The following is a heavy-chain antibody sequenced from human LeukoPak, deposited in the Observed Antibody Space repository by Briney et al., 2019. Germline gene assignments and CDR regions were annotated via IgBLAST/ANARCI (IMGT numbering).Heavy chain of an antibody. CDR3: ARVIAGVQLGFTGRYYYCHMDV. CDR2: INHSGSA. V-gene: IGHV4-34*01. D-gene: IGHD3-9*01. J-gene: IGHJ6*03. CDR1: GGSFNDYS. Sequence: PSETLSLTCGVHGGSFNDYSWTWIRQSPGKGLEWIGEINHSGSATYNPSLKSRFTMSVDASKNQFSLKLSSVTAADTAVYYCARVIAGVQLGFTGRYYYCHMDVWGKGTTVAVSS.